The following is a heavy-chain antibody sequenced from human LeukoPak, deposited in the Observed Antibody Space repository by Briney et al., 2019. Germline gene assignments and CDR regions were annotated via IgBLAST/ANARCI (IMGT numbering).Heavy chain of an antibody. Sequence: ASVKVSCKPSVYTFTSDYMQWVRQAPGQGLEWMGIINPSGGSTSYAQKFQGRVTMTRDTSITTAYMELSRLTSDDAAVYYCAAAGPVYYCCYWGQGTLVTVSS. CDR3: AAAGPVYYCCY. J-gene: IGHJ4*02. CDR1: VYTFTSDY. CDR2: INPSGGST. D-gene: IGHD1-14*01. V-gene: IGHV1-46*03.